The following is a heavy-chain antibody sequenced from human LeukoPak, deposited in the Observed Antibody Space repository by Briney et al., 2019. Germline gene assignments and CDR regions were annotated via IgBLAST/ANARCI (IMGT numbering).Heavy chain of an antibody. CDR1: GGSFSGYY. CDR2: INHSGST. J-gene: IGHJ4*02. Sequence: SETLSLTCAVYGGSFSGYYWSWIRQPPGKGLEWMGEINHSGSTNYNPSLKSRVTISVDKSKNQFSLKLSSVTAADTAVYYCARARDGYNFYFDYWGQGTLVTVSS. V-gene: IGHV4-34*01. D-gene: IGHD5-24*01. CDR3: ARARDGYNFYFDY.